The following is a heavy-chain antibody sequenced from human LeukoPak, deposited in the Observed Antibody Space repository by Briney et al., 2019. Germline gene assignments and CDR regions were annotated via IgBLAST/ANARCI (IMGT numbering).Heavy chain of an antibody. CDR1: GFTFSSYA. V-gene: IGHV3-23*01. D-gene: IGHD6-13*01. CDR3: AKDPGLGIAAAGQFTPQTNWFDP. Sequence: PGGSLRLSCAASGFTFSSYAMSWVRQAPGKGLEWVSAISGSGGSTYYADSVKGRFTISRDNSKNTLYLQMNSLRAEDTAVYYCAKDPGLGIAAAGQFTPQTNWFDPWGQGTLVTVSP. J-gene: IGHJ5*02. CDR2: ISGSGGST.